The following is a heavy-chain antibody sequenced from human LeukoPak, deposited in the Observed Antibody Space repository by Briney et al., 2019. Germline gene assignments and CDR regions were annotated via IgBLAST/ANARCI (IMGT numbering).Heavy chain of an antibody. D-gene: IGHD6-19*01. J-gene: IGHJ4*02. CDR2: ISSSSSTI. CDR3: ARGSQWLVNYDPFDY. CDR1: GFTFSSYS. Sequence: PGGSLRLSCAASGFTFSSYSMNWVRQAPGKGLEWVSYISSSSSTIYYADSVKGRFTISRDNAKNSLYLQMNSLRAEDTAVYYCARGSQWLVNYDPFDYWGQGTLVTVSS. V-gene: IGHV3-48*01.